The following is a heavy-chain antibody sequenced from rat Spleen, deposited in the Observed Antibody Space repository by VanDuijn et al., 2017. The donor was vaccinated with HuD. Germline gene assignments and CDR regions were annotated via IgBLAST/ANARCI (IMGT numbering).Heavy chain of an antibody. CDR2: ISYHGSST. CDR1: GFTFSNYD. Sequence: EVQLVESGGGLVQPGRSMSLSCAASGFTFSNYDMAWVRQAPKKGLEWVATISYHGSSTNSRDSVKGRFTISRDNAENTVYLQMNSLRSEDTATYYCAKGVWREQLYFDSWGQGVMVTVSS. CDR3: AKGVWREQLYFDS. D-gene: IGHD1-2*01. J-gene: IGHJ2*01. V-gene: IGHV5-7*01.